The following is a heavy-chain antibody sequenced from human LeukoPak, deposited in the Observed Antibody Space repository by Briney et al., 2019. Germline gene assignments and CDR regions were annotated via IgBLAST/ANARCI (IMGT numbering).Heavy chain of an antibody. Sequence: GGSLRLSCAASGFTFSGYEMNWVRQAPGKGLEWLSCISTTGSTIYYADSVKGRFTISRDNAKNSLYLQMNSLRAEDTAVYYCARGDDYGDSQPAYWGQGTLVTVSS. D-gene: IGHD4-17*01. V-gene: IGHV3-48*03. CDR3: ARGDDYGDSQPAY. J-gene: IGHJ4*02. CDR1: GFTFSGYE. CDR2: ISTTGSTI.